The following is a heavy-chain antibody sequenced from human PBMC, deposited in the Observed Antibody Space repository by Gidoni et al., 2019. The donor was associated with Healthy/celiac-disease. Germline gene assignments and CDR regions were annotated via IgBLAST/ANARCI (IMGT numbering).Heavy chain of an antibody. CDR1: GFTFSSYA. D-gene: IGHD6-6*01. CDR2: ISYDGSNK. Sequence: QVQLVESGGGVVQPGRSLRLSCAASGFTFSSYAMHWVRQAPGKGLEWVAVISYDGSNKYYADSVKGRFTISRDNSKNTLYLQMNSLRAEDTAVYYCARDRYSSSSEYGMDVWGQGTTVTVSS. J-gene: IGHJ6*02. V-gene: IGHV3-30-3*01. CDR3: ARDRYSSSSEYGMDV.